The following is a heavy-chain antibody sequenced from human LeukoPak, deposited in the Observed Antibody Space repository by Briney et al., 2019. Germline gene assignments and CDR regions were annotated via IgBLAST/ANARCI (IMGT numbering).Heavy chain of an antibody. Sequence: PGGSLRLSCAASGFTFSSYWMHWVRQAPGKGLVWVSRINSDGSSTSYADSVKGRFTISRDNAKNTLYLQMNSLRAEDTAVYYCVTAAGLKLDAFDIWGQGTMVTVSS. J-gene: IGHJ3*02. CDR3: VTAAGLKLDAFDI. CDR2: INSDGSST. V-gene: IGHV3-74*01. D-gene: IGHD6-13*01. CDR1: GFTFSSYW.